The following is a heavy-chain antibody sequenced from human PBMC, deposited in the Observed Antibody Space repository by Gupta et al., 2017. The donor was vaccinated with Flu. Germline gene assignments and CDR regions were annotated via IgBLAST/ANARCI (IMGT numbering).Heavy chain of an antibody. CDR2: ISSSAST. CDR3: ARGHWDN. V-gene: IGHV3-48*03. Sequence: EVQLVAYGGGLVQPGGSVRLSCAASGFPLVSLDMSWVRQAPGRGLEWVSFISSSASTYYGDPVRGRFTISRDNAKNSLYLQMSGLRDEDTAVYYCARGHWDNWGQGTLVTVSS. J-gene: IGHJ4*02. CDR1: GFPLVSLD.